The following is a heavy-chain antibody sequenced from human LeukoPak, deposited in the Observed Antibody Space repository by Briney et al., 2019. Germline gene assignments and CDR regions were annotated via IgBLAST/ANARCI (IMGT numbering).Heavy chain of an antibody. CDR2: INHSGST. CDR3: ARGRRVLAAAGTEFDY. CDR1: GGSFSGYY. V-gene: IGHV4-34*01. Sequence: PSETLSLTCAVYGGSFSGYYWSWIRQPPREELEWIGEINHSGSTNYNPSLKSRVTISVDTSKNQFSLKLSSVTAADTAVYYCARGRRVLAAAGTEFDYWGQGTLVTVSS. D-gene: IGHD6-13*01. J-gene: IGHJ4*02.